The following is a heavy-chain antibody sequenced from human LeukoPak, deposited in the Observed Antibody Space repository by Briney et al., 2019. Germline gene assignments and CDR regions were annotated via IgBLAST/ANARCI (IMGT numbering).Heavy chain of an antibody. Sequence: ASVKVSCKASGYTFTSYDINWVRQATRQGREWMGWMNPNSGNTGYAQKFQGRVTMTRNTSISTAYMELSSLRSEDTAVYYCARSPVDYDSSGYYDYWGQGTLVTVSS. CDR3: ARSPVDYDSSGYYDY. CDR1: GYTFTSYD. CDR2: MNPNSGNT. V-gene: IGHV1-8*01. J-gene: IGHJ4*02. D-gene: IGHD3-22*01.